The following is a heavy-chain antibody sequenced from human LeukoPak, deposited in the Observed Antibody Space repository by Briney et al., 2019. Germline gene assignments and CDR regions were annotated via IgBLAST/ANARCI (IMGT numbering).Heavy chain of an antibody. J-gene: IGHJ4*02. CDR2: IYHSGST. D-gene: IGHD4-17*01. CDR3: ARVDYGGIDY. V-gene: IGHV4-31*03. Sequence: SETLSLTCTVSGGSISSGGHYWSWIRQHPGKGLEWIGYIYHSGSTYYNPSLKSRVTISIDTSQNRFSLNLSSVTAADTAVYYCARVDYGGIDYWAQGTLVTVSS. CDR1: GGSISSGGHY.